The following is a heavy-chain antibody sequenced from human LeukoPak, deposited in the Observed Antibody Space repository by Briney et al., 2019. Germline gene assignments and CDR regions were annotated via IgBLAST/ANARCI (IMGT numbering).Heavy chain of an antibody. J-gene: IGHJ5*02. V-gene: IGHV1-46*01. CDR3: ARRLTAASLEFDP. Sequence: VKVXCKASGYTFTSYYMHWVRQAPGQGLEWMGIINPSGGSTSYAQKFQGRVTMTRDTSTSTVYMELSSLRSEDTAVYYCARRLTAASLEFDPWGQGTLVTVSS. CDR1: GYTFTSYY. CDR2: INPSGGST. D-gene: IGHD2-2*01.